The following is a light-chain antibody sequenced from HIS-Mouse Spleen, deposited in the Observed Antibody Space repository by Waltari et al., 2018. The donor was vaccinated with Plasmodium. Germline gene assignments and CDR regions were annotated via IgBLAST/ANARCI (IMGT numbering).Light chain of an antibody. CDR2: GAS. CDR3: QQYNNWPFT. J-gene: IGKJ3*01. CDR1: QSVSSN. Sequence: VMTQSPATLSVSSRERATLSCRASQSVSSNLAWYQQKPGQAPRLLIYGASTRATGIPARFSGSGSGTEFTLTISSLQSEDFAVYYCQQYNNWPFTFGPGTKVDIK. V-gene: IGKV3-15*01.